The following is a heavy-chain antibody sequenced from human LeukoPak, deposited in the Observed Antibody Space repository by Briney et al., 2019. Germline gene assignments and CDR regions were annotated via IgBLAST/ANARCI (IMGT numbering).Heavy chain of an antibody. J-gene: IGHJ4*02. D-gene: IGHD6-6*01. CDR2: ISYDGSNK. CDR3: ARVWGGQLVPLDY. V-gene: IGHV3-30-3*01. CDR1: GFTFSSYA. Sequence: GGSLRLSCAASGFTFSSYAMHWVRQAPGKGLEWVAVISYDGSNKYYADSVKGRFTISRDNSKNTLYLQMSSLRAEDTAVYYCARVWGGQLVPLDYWGQGTLVTVSS.